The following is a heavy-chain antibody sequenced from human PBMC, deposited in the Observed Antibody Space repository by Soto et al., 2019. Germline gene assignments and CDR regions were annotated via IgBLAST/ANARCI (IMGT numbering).Heavy chain of an antibody. D-gene: IGHD3-10*01. CDR2: IIPLFGTT. Sequence: QVQVVQSGVEVRRPGSSVKVSCNASGDTFKNCVISWVRQAPGQGLEWMGGIIPLFGTTDFAQRFQGRLTITTDQSTTTAFMELSRLRSEDTATYYSAAELGFGKLSVVWGQGTTVIVSS. V-gene: IGHV1-69*01. CDR1: GDTFKNCV. J-gene: IGHJ6*02. CDR3: AAELGFGKLSVV.